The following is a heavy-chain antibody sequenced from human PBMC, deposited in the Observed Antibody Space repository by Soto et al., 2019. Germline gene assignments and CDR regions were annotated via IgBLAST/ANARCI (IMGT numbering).Heavy chain of an antibody. CDR3: ARGYYDGTGYYYEYFQH. V-gene: IGHV1-69*02. Sequence: QVQLVQSGAEVKKPGYSVKVSCKASGGTFSSYSISWVRQAPGQGPEWMGRFIPILDISTYAQKFQGRVTITADTSSSTSYMELSSLRSEDTAVYYCARGYYDGTGYYYEYFQHWGQGSLVSVSS. J-gene: IGHJ1*01. D-gene: IGHD3-22*01. CDR1: GGTFSSYS. CDR2: FIPILDIS.